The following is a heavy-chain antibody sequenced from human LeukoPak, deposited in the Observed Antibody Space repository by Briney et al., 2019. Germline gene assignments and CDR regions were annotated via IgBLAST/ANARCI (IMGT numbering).Heavy chain of an antibody. CDR2: ISTSGGNT. CDR1: GFTFSNYP. CDR3: VKEIAFYDY. V-gene: IGHV3-64D*06. Sequence: PGGSLRLSCSASGFTFSNYPMHWLRQAPGKGLEFVSAISTSGGNTYYADSVKGRFTISRDNSKNMLYLQMSSLRAEDTALYYCVKEIAFYDYWGQGTLVTVSS. D-gene: IGHD2/OR15-2a*01. J-gene: IGHJ4*02.